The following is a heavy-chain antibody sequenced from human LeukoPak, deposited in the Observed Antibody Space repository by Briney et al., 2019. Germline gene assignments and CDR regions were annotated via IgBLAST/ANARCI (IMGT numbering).Heavy chain of an antibody. Sequence: SETLSLTCTVSGGSISSYYWSWIRQPPGKGLEWIGYIYYSGSTNYNPSLKSRVTISVDTSKNQFSLKLSSVTAADTAVYYCARITPPTYSSSWYGVSEWFDPWGQGTLDTVSS. J-gene: IGHJ5*02. V-gene: IGHV4-59*01. CDR2: IYYSGST. CDR3: ARITPPTYSSSWYGVSEWFDP. CDR1: GGSISSYY. D-gene: IGHD6-13*01.